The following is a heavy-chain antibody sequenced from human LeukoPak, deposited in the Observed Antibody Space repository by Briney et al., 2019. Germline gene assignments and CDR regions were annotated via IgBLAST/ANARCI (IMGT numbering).Heavy chain of an antibody. D-gene: IGHD1-26*01. J-gene: IGHJ4*02. CDR3: ARGWVRGSVDY. Sequence: GGSLRLSCAASGFTFTTYNMNWVRQAPGKGLEWLSYISSGASAIYYADSVKGRFTVPRDNAKNSLYLQMNSLRAEDTAVYYCARGWVRGSVDYWGQGTLVTVSS. CDR2: ISSGASAI. V-gene: IGHV3-48*01. CDR1: GFTFTTYN.